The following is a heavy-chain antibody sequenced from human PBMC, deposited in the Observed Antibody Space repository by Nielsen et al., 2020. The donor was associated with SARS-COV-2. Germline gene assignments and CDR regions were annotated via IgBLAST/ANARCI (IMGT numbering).Heavy chain of an antibody. CDR2: ISYEGSKK. Sequence: GGSLRLSCAASGFNFNNYGLDWVRQAPGKGLEWVASISYEGSKKYYADSLTGRFTVSRDTSKNTVYLQMNSLSVEDTAVYYCAKRRAVFMLTFGGEGAIDVWGQGTTVSVSS. D-gene: IGHD3-16*01. J-gene: IGHJ6*02. V-gene: IGHV3-30*18. CDR3: AKRRAVFMLTFGGEGAIDV. CDR1: GFNFNNYG.